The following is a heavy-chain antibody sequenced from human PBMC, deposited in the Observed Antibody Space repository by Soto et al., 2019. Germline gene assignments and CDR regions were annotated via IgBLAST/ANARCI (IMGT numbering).Heavy chain of an antibody. J-gene: IGHJ4*02. CDR1: GSSISSYY. D-gene: IGHD4-17*01. CDR3: ARRYGASFDY. V-gene: IGHV4-59*01. Sequence: XXTLSLTFTVSGSSISSYYWRWIRQPPGKGLEWIGYIYYSGSTNYNPSLKSRVTISVDTSKNQFSLKLSSVTAADTAVYYCARRYGASFDYWGQGTLVTVSS. CDR2: IYYSGST.